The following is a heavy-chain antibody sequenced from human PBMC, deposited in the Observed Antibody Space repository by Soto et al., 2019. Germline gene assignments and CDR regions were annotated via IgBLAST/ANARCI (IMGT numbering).Heavy chain of an antibody. V-gene: IGHV3-11*01. CDR2: ISSSGSSI. CDR1: GFTFSDYY. D-gene: IGHD6-13*01. CDR3: ARDVRAAGTDV. J-gene: IGHJ6*02. Sequence: GGSLRLSCLASGFTFSDYYMSWVRQAPGKGLDWVAYISSSGSSIYYADSVKGRFTISRDNGKNSLYLQMNSLRVEDTAVYYCARDVRAAGTDVWGQGSTVTV.